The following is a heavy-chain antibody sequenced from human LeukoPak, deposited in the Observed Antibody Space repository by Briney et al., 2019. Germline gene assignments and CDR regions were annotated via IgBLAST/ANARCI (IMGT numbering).Heavy chain of an antibody. D-gene: IGHD3-22*01. V-gene: IGHV1-2*02. J-gene: IGHJ3*02. CDR1: GYTFTGYY. CDR2: INPNSGGT. CDR3: ARDQKFFGYYDSSGYYRSDAFDI. Sequence: GASVKVSCKASGYTFTGYYMHWVRQAPGQGLEWMGWINPNSGGTNYAQKVQGRVTMTRDTSISTAYMELSRLRSDDTAVYYCARDQKFFGYYDSSGYYRSDAFDIWGQGTMVTVSS.